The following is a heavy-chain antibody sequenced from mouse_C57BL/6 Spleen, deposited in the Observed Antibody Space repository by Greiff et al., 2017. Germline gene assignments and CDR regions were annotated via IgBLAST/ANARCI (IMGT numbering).Heavy chain of an antibody. J-gene: IGHJ3*01. CDR3: TRSGGNYVFAY. Sequence: VQLVESGAELVRPGASVTLSCKASGYPFTDYEMHWVKQTPVHGLEWIGAIDPETGGTAYNQKFKGKAILTADKSSSTAYMALRSLTSEDSAVYYCTRSGGNYVFAYWGQGTLVTVSA. CDR2: IDPETGGT. CDR1: GYPFTDYE. D-gene: IGHD2-1*01. V-gene: IGHV1-15*01.